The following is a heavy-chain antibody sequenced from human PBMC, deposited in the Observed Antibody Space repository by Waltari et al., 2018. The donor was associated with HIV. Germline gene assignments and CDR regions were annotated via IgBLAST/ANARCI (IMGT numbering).Heavy chain of an antibody. V-gene: IGHV3-66*01. Sequence: EVQLVDSGGGLVKPGGSLRLSCAASGFTVRTNFRSWVRQAPGKGLEGVSVIYRGGSTYYADSVKGRFTISRDNSKNTLYLQMNSLRVEDTAVYYCAREEAVTARGGIDVWGQGTMVTVSS. CDR2: IYRGGST. J-gene: IGHJ3*01. CDR3: AREEAVTARGGIDV. CDR1: GFTVRTNF. D-gene: IGHD3-10*01.